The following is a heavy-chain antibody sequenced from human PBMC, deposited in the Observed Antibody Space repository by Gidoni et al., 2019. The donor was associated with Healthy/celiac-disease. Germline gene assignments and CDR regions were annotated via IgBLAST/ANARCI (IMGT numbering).Heavy chain of an antibody. CDR3: AKDLYDFWSGYFDI. CDR1: GFTFSSYG. Sequence: QVQLVESGGGVVQPGRYLRLSCAASGFTFSSYGMHWVRPAPGKGLEWVAVISYDGSNKYYADSVKGRFTISRDNSKNTLYLQMNSLRAEDTAVYYCAKDLYDFWSGYFDIWGQGTMVTVSS. D-gene: IGHD3-3*01. CDR2: ISYDGSNK. V-gene: IGHV3-30*18. J-gene: IGHJ3*02.